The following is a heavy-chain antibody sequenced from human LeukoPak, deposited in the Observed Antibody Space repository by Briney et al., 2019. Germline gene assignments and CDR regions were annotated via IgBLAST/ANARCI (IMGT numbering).Heavy chain of an antibody. Sequence: SETLSLTCTVSGGSITNYYWGWIRQPPGKGLEWIGYVYDSGSTNYNPSLKSRVTISVDTSKIQFSLKLSSVTAADTAVYYCARRGGSWKANYYFDYWGQGTLVTVSS. CDR3: ARRGGSWKANYYFDY. J-gene: IGHJ4*02. CDR2: VYDSGST. CDR1: GGSITNYY. V-gene: IGHV4-59*08. D-gene: IGHD2-15*01.